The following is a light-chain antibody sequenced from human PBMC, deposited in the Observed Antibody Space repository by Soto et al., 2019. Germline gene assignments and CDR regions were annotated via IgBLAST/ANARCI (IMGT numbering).Light chain of an antibody. V-gene: IGKV1-5*03. CDR2: KAS. CDR3: QHYNSYSEA. J-gene: IGKJ1*01. Sequence: DIQMTQSPSTLSAPVGGRVTITCRASQSISSWLAWYQQKPGKAPKLLIYKASSLKSGVPSRFSGSGSGTEFTLTISSLQPDDFATYYCQHYNSYSEAFGQGTKVDIK. CDR1: QSISSW.